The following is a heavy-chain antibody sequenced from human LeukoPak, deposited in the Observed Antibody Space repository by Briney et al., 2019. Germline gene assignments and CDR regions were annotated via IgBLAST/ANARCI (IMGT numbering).Heavy chain of an antibody. CDR2: INAGNGNT. CDR1: GYTFTSYA. V-gene: IGHV1-3*03. CDR3: ARDGHGYSGYDFRYFDY. D-gene: IGHD5-12*01. J-gene: IGHJ4*02. Sequence: ASVKVSCKASGYTFTSYAMHWVRQAPGQRLEWMGWINAGNGNTKYSQEFQGRVTITRDTSASTAYMELSSLTSEDTAVYYCARDGHGYSGYDFRYFDYWGQGTLVTVSS.